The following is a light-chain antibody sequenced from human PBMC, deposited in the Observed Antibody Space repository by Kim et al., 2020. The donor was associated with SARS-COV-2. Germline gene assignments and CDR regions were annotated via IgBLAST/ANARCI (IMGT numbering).Light chain of an antibody. Sequence: LSPGERDTLSCRASQSVSTSGAWFQHKPGQAPRLLIHDAAYRATGIPARFSGSGSGTDFTLTITGLQAEDFAVYYCQQREDWSLTFGGGTKVDIK. CDR2: DAA. J-gene: IGKJ4*01. CDR3: QQREDWSLT. V-gene: IGKV3-11*01. CDR1: QSVSTS.